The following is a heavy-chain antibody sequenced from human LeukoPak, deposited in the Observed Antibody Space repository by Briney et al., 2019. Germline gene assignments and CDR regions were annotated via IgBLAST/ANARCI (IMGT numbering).Heavy chain of an antibody. V-gene: IGHV1-3*01. Sequence: ASVKISCKASGYTFNDYAIYWVRQAPGQTLEWMGYINSGNGNIVYSQRFQGRLTFTGDTSATTAYMELSSLRSEDTAVYYCARDSCAGSCYDYWGQGTLVTVSS. CDR1: GYTFNDYA. CDR2: INSGNGNI. J-gene: IGHJ4*02. D-gene: IGHD3-10*01. CDR3: ARDSCAGSCYDY.